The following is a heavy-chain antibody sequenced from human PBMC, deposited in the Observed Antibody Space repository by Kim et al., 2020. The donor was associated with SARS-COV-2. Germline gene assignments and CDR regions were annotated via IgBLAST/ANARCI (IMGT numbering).Heavy chain of an antibody. Sequence: AHSGKRLFTLSRDNSKNTPYLQMNSLRAEDTAVYYCAKDQRGSVTVAFDIWGQGTMVTVSS. D-gene: IGHD2-21*02. CDR3: AKDQRGSVTVAFDI. J-gene: IGHJ3*02. V-gene: IGHV3-23*01.